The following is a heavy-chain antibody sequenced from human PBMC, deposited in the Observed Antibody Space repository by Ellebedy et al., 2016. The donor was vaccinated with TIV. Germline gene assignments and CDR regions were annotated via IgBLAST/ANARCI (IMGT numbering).Heavy chain of an antibody. Sequence: SETLSLXXTVSGGSISSYYWSWIRQPPGKGLEWIGYIYYSGSTNYNPSLKSRVTISVDTSKNQFSLKLSSVTAADTAVYYCARRTVVVTADDAFDIWGQGTMVTVSS. V-gene: IGHV4-59*08. CDR1: GGSISSYY. D-gene: IGHD2-21*02. J-gene: IGHJ3*02. CDR2: IYYSGST. CDR3: ARRTVVVTADDAFDI.